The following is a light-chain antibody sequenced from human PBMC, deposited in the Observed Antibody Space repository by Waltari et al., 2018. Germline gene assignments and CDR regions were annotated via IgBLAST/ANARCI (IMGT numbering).Light chain of an antibody. CDR2: QVS. CDR1: SSDIGRYDL. V-gene: IGLV2-23*02. CDR3: CSSVGSSSFVV. Sequence: QSALTQPASVSGSPGQSITISCTGTSSDIGRYDLVSWYQKHPGKAPKLIIYQVSNRPSGVSDRFSGSKSGNTAYLTISARQAEDEADYSCCSSVGSSSFVVFGGGTKLTVL. J-gene: IGLJ2*01.